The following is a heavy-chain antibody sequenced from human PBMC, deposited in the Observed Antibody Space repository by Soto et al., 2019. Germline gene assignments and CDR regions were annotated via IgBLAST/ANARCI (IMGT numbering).Heavy chain of an antibody. CDR3: ARVRGGYRSGWSIGFDY. Sequence: PSETLSLTCAVYGGSFSGYYWSWIRQPPGKGLEWIGEINHSGSTNYNPSLKSRVTISVDTSKNQFSMKLSSVTAADTAVYYCARVRGGYRSGWSIGFDYCGQGPLVTVYS. D-gene: IGHD6-19*01. V-gene: IGHV4-34*01. CDR2: INHSGST. J-gene: IGHJ4*02. CDR1: GGSFSGYY.